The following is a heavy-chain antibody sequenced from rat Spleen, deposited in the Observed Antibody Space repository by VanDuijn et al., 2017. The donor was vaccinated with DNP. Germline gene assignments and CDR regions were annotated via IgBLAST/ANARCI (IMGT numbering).Heavy chain of an antibody. CDR3: ARDGITTDY. CDR2: IGSPAYAP. Sequence: EVQLVESGGGLVQPGRSLKLSCAASGFTFSAYYMAWVRQAPAKGLEWVAYIGSPAYAPYYTDSVKGRFAISRDNAKNTLYLQMNSLRSEDTATYYCARDGITTDYWGQGVMVTVSS. V-gene: IGHV5-27*01. CDR1: GFTFSAYY. D-gene: IGHD1-10*01. J-gene: IGHJ2*01.